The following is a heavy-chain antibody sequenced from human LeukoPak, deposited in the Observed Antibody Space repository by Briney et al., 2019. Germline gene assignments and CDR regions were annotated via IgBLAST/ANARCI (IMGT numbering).Heavy chain of an antibody. CDR3: ARKESGNNPFAP. CDR1: GFTFSDYS. CDR2: ISPGGDTA. J-gene: IGHJ5*01. D-gene: IGHD3-3*01. Sequence: GGSLRLSCAASGFTFSDYSMYWIRQAPGKGLEWVSVISPGGDTAYYADSVKGRFTISRDNSKNTVYLQMNRLRGEDTAIYYCARKESGNNPFAPWGQGAVVTVSS. V-gene: IGHV3-23*01.